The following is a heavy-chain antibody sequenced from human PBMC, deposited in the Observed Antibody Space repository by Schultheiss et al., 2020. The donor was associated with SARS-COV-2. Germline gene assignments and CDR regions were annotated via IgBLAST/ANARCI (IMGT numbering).Heavy chain of an antibody. J-gene: IGHJ6*02. D-gene: IGHD3-9*01. Sequence: GGSLRLSCAASGFTFDDYAMHWVRQAPGKGLEWVSGISWNSGSIGYADSVKGRFTISRDNSKNTLYLQMNSLRAEDTAVYYCARDRGYYDIPGDGMDVWGQGTTVTVSS. V-gene: IGHV3-9*01. CDR1: GFTFDDYA. CDR3: ARDRGYYDIPGDGMDV. CDR2: ISWNSGSI.